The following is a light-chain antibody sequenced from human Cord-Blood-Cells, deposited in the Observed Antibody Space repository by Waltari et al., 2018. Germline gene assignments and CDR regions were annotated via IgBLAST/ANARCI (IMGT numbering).Light chain of an antibody. CDR3: SSYTSSSTWV. Sequence: QSALTQPASVSGSPGQSITISCTGTSSDVGGYNYVSWYQQHPGKAPKLMIYDVSNRPSGVSNPFSGSKSGNTASLTISGFQAEDEADYYCSSYTSSSTWVFGGGTKLT. CDR2: DVS. V-gene: IGLV2-14*03. CDR1: SSDVGGYNY. J-gene: IGLJ3*02.